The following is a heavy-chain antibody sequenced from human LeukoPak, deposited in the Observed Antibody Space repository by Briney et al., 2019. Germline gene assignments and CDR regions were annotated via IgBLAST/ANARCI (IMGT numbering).Heavy chain of an antibody. CDR1: VFTFSSYS. J-gene: IGHJ6*03. CDR2: ISSSRSCI. D-gene: IGHD6-19*01. Sequence: GGSLRLSCAASVFTFSSYSMIWVRQAPGKGLEWVSSISSSRSCIYYADSVKGRFTITRDNAKNSLYLQMNSLRAEDTAVYYCARVVAVASSERRPGYYYMDVWGKGTTVTVSS. CDR3: ARVVAVASSERRPGYYYMDV. V-gene: IGHV3-21*01.